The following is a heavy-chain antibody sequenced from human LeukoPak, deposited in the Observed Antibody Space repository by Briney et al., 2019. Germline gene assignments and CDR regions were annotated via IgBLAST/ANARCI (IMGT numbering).Heavy chain of an antibody. Sequence: GGSLRLSCAASGFTFNSYATHWVRQAPGKGLEWVAVISYDGSNKYYADSVKGRFTISRDNSKNTLYLQMNSLRAEDTAVYYCARDITMVRGVLDYWGQGTLVTVSS. CDR2: ISYDGSNK. V-gene: IGHV3-30*04. D-gene: IGHD3-10*01. J-gene: IGHJ4*02. CDR1: GFTFNSYA. CDR3: ARDITMVRGVLDY.